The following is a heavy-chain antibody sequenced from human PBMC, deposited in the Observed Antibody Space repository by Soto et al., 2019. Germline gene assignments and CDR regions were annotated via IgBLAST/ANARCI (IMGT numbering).Heavy chain of an antibody. D-gene: IGHD1-26*01. CDR3: STGGKYYGMDL. V-gene: IGHV3-15*01. CDR1: GFTFSKAW. J-gene: IGHJ6*02. CDR2: IKSKTDGGTI. Sequence: VGSLRLSCAASGFTFSKAWMSWVRQAPGKGLEWVGRIKSKTDGGTIDYAAPVKGRFTISRDDSKNTLYLQMNSLRTEDTAVYYCSTGGKYYGMDLWGQGTPVTVSS.